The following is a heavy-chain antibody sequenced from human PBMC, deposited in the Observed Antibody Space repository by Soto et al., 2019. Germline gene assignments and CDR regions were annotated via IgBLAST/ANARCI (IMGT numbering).Heavy chain of an antibody. CDR1: GGSISSYY. CDR3: ARDRYSGSFDY. Sequence: SETLSLTCTVSGGSISSYYWSWIRQPPGKGLEWIGYIYYSGSTNYNPSLKSRATISVDTSKNQFSLKLSSVTAADTAVYYCARDRYSGSFDYWGQGTLVTVSS. D-gene: IGHD6-19*01. J-gene: IGHJ4*02. V-gene: IGHV4-59*01. CDR2: IYYSGST.